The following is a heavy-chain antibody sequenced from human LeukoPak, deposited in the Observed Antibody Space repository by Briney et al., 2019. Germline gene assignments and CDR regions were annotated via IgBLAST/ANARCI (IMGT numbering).Heavy chain of an antibody. D-gene: IGHD6-13*01. V-gene: IGHV1-69*05. J-gene: IGHJ4*02. Sequence: ASVKVSCKASGGTFSSYAISWVRQAPGQGLEWTGRIIPIFGTGNYAQKFQGRVTITTDESTSTAYMELSSLRSEDTAVYYCARDLSSISSSWYTEISWGQGTLVTVSS. CDR3: ARDLSSISSSWYTEIS. CDR2: IIPIFGTG. CDR1: GGTFSSYA.